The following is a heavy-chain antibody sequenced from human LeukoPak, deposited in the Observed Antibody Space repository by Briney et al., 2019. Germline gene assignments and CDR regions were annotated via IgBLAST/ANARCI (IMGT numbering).Heavy chain of an antibody. Sequence: TLSLTCTVSGGSISSGGYYWSWIRQPPGKGLEWIGYIYYSGSTYYNPSLESRVTISKDTSKNQFSLKLSSVAAADTALYYCARRMTTAGYFDYWGQGTLVTVSS. V-gene: IGHV4-31*03. CDR1: GGSISSGGYY. CDR3: ARRMTTAGYFDY. D-gene: IGHD6-13*01. CDR2: IYYSGST. J-gene: IGHJ4*02.